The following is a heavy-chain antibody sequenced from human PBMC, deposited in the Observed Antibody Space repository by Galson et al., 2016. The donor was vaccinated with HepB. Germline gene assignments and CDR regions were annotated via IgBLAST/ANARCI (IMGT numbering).Heavy chain of an antibody. Sequence: SLRLPCPASGFTFSGDKLNWCRQAPGKALEWVAVMWADGVKRYCADYVKGRFTIFRDTSKNTVYLQMSSLRAEDTAIYFCARDLSYGSNWFDPRGQGTLVTVSS. CDR3: ARDLSYGSNWFDP. V-gene: IGHV3-33*08. J-gene: IGHJ5*02. D-gene: IGHD3-16*02. CDR1: GFTFSGDK. CDR2: MWADGVKR.